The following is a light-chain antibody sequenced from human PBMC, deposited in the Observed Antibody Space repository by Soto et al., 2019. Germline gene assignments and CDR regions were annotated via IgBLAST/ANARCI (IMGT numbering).Light chain of an antibody. CDR2: YNN. J-gene: IGLJ1*01. Sequence: QSVLTQPPSESGTAGQVVTISCSGGDSNIGSNSVYWYQHLPRMAPKLLIYYNNQRPSGVPDRFSGSRSGTSASLAIVGLRTEDEAVYYCAAWDAYLSACVFGNGTKLTVL. CDR1: DSNIGSNS. V-gene: IGLV1-47*02. CDR3: AAWDAYLSACV.